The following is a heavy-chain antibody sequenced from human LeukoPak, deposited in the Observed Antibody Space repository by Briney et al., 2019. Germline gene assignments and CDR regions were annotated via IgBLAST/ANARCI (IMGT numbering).Heavy chain of an antibody. CDR2: INHSGST. CDR1: GGSFSGYY. CDR3: ARGMYSSSWYSFDY. D-gene: IGHD6-13*01. J-gene: IGHJ4*02. Sequence: SETLSLTCAVYGGSFSGYYWSWIRHPPGKGLEWIGEINHSGSTNYNPSLKSRVTISVDTSKNQFSLKLSSVTAADTAVYYCARGMYSSSWYSFDYWGQGTLVTVSS. V-gene: IGHV4-34*01.